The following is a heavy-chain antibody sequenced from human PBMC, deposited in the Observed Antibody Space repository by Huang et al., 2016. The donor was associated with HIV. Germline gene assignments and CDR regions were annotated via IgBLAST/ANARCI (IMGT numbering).Heavy chain of an antibody. J-gene: IGHJ6*03. Sequence: QVQLQQWGAGLLRPSETLSLTCAVYGSSFSGYYGTWIRQPPGKGLEWIGEINHSESTNYNPSLKSRVTISVDTSRNQFSLTLTSVTAADTAVYYCARGQGGYYYYYMDVWGKGTTVTISS. CDR3: ARGQGGYYYYYMDV. CDR1: GSSFSGYY. CDR2: INHSEST. V-gene: IGHV4-34*01.